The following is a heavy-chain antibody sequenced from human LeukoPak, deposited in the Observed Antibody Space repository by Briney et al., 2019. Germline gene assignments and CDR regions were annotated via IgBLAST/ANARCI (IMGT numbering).Heavy chain of an antibody. Sequence: PGGSLRLSCAASGFTFSSYSMTWVRQAPGKGLEWVSVTNDRGGITFYADSVKGRFTISRDNAKNSLYLQMNSLRAEDTAVYYCARDRSIAVAGTPWFDPWGQGTLVTVSS. CDR1: GFTFSSYS. D-gene: IGHD6-19*01. J-gene: IGHJ5*02. CDR3: ARDRSIAVAGTPWFDP. CDR2: TNDRGGIT. V-gene: IGHV3-23*01.